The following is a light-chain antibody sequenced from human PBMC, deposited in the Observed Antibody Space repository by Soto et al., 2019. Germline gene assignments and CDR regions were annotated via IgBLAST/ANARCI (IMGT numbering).Light chain of an antibody. CDR3: QQYNHWPLT. Sequence: TQSTSTLSVSPGERSTVCCRASQGLGTNLAWYQQKPGQAPRLLIYAASTRATGVPGRFSGSGSGTEFTLTISSLQSEDFAVYYCQQYNHWPLTCGGATMV. J-gene: IGKJ4*01. V-gene: IGKV3-15*01. CDR1: QGLGTN. CDR2: AAS.